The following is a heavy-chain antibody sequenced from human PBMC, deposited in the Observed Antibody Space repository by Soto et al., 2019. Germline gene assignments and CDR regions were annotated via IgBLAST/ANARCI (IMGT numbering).Heavy chain of an antibody. J-gene: IGHJ5*02. CDR3: ARGGYSYGYVRNNWFDP. V-gene: IGHV1-69*06. D-gene: IGHD5-18*01. Sequence: SVKVSCKASGGTFSSYAVSWVRQAPGQGLEWMGGIIPIFGTANYAQKFQGRVTITADKSTSTAYMELSSLRSEDTAVYYCARGGYSYGYVRNNWFDPWGQGTLVTVSS. CDR1: GGTFSSYA. CDR2: IIPIFGTA.